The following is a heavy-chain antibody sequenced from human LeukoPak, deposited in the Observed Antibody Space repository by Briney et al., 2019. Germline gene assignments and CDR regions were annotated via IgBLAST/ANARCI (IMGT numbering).Heavy chain of an antibody. V-gene: IGHV4-59*03. J-gene: IGHJ5*01. Sequence: PSETLSLTCTVSGDSTSNFYWNWTRQSPGKGLEWIGNIHYSGSSVYNPSLKSRGTISIDTSRRQFFLKLNSVTAADTAVYFCALAPNSNWFDFWGPGTLVTVSS. CDR1: GDSTSNFY. CDR3: ALAPNSNWFDF. CDR2: IHYSGSS. D-gene: IGHD2-8*01.